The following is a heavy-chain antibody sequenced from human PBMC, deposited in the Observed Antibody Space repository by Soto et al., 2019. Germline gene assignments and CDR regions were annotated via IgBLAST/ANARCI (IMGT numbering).Heavy chain of an antibody. J-gene: IGHJ5*02. CDR2: TYFRSKWYN. CDR1: GDSVSSNTAS. V-gene: IGHV6-1*01. CDR3: AKGDNLGPKTGYAFDP. D-gene: IGHD5-12*01. Sequence: SQTLSLTCAISGDSVSSNTASWNWIRQSPSRGLEWLGRTYFRSKWYNDYAVSVKSRIIINPDTSNNQFSLQLDSVTPEDTAVYFCAKGDNLGPKTGYAFDPWGQGIMVTVSS.